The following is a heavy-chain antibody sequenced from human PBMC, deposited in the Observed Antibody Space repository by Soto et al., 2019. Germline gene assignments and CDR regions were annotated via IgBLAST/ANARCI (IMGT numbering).Heavy chain of an antibody. CDR3: ERLAGYCSTNGCHGDYAMDV. V-gene: IGHV4-39*01. CDR2: IYYTGST. D-gene: IGHD2-2*01. J-gene: IGHJ6*02. CDR1: GGSINSSSYY. Sequence: SETLSLTCTVSGGSINSSSYYWAWIRQTPGRVLEWLGSIYYTGSTYYSPSLKNRVDVSLDTSSKKFSLRLTSVTDADSGVYYCERLAGYCSTNGCHGDYAMDVWGQGTTVT.